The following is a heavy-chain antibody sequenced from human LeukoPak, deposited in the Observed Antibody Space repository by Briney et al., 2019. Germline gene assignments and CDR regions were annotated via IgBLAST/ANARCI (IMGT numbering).Heavy chain of an antibody. V-gene: IGHV3-7*01. D-gene: IGHD2-2*01. CDR1: GFTFSIYW. CDR2: MNQDGSEK. CDR3: AREYQSSSSTKYFDN. Sequence: GSLRLSCEASGFTFSIYWMSWVRQAPGKGLEWVANMNQDGSEKYYVDSGKGRFTISRDNAKNSLYLQMNSLRAEDTAVYFCAREYQSSSSTKYFDNWGQGTLVTVST. J-gene: IGHJ4*02.